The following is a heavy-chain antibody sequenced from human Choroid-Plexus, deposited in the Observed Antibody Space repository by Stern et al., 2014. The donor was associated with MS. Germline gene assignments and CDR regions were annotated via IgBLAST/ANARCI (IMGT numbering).Heavy chain of an antibody. CDR1: GYIFTGYY. CDR2: INPNTGGT. D-gene: IGHD3-3*01. V-gene: IGHV1-2*02. CDR3: ARDQRGITIFGVVADYYYLGMDV. J-gene: IGHJ6*02. Sequence: QLVQSGAEVKKPGASVKVSCKTSGYIFTGYYIHWVRQAPGQGLEWMAWINPNTGGTKYAQKFQGRVTMSRDTSISTAYVELSSLTSDDTAVYYCARDQRGITIFGVVADYYYLGMDVWGQGTTVTVSS.